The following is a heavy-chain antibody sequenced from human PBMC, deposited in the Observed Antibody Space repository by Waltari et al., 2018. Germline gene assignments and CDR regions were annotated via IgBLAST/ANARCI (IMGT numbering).Heavy chain of an antibody. CDR1: GFTFGDYA. CDR2: IRSKDYGWTT. V-gene: IGHV3-49*04. CDR3: TRDGHTVTTNYYYYYYMDV. D-gene: IGHD4-17*01. J-gene: IGHJ6*03. Sequence: GESGGGLVQPGRSLRLSCTASGFTFGDYAMSWVRPAPGQGLEWVGFIRSKDYGWTTEYAASVKGRFIISRDDSKSIAYLQMNSLKTEDTAVYYCTRDGHTVTTNYYYYYYMDVWGKGTTVTVSS.